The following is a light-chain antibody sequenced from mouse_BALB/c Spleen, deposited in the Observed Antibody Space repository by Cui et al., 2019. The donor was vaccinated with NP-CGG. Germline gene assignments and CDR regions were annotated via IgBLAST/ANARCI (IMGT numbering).Light chain of an antibody. CDR1: TGAVTTSNY. Sequence: QPVVTREPELTTSPGETVTLTCRSSTGAVTTSNYANWVQEKPDHLFTGLIGGTNNRAPGVPARFSGSLIGDKAALTITGAQTEDEAIYFCALWYSNHWVFGGGTKLTVL. CDR2: GTN. CDR3: ALWYSNHWV. J-gene: IGLJ1*01. V-gene: IGLV1*01.